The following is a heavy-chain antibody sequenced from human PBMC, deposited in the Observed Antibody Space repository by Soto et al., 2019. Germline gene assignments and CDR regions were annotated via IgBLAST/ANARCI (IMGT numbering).Heavy chain of an antibody. CDR2: ISGSGGST. D-gene: IGHD6-13*01. J-gene: IGHJ6*02. CDR3: AKAAAGNGRAYYYYGMDV. Sequence: GGSLRLSCAASGFTFSSYAISWVRQAPGKGLEWVSGISGSGGSTYYADSVKGRFTISRDNSKNTLYLQMNSLRAEDTAVYYCAKAAAGNGRAYYYYGMDVWGQGTTVTVSS. CDR1: GFTFSSYA. V-gene: IGHV3-23*01.